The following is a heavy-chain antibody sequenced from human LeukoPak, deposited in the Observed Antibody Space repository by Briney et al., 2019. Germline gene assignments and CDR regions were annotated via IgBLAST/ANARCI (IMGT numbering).Heavy chain of an antibody. V-gene: IGHV1-46*01. CDR2: INPSGGST. J-gene: IGHJ6*04. CDR1: GYTFTSYY. CDR3: ARGLYYYDSMDV. D-gene: IGHD3-22*01. Sequence: GASVKVSCKASGYTFTSYYMHWVRQAPGQGLEWMGIINPSGGSTSYAQKFQGRVTMTRDTSIGTAYMELSRLRSDDTAVYYCARGLYYYDSMDVWGKGTTVTISS.